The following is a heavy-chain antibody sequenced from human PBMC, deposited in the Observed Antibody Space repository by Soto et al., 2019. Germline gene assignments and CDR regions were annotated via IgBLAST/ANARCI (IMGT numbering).Heavy chain of an antibody. Sequence: SSETLSLTCTVSGGSISSGGYYWSWIRQHPGKGLEWIGYIYYSGSTNYNPSLKSRVTISVDTSKNQFSLKLSSVTAADTAVYYCARVSLQGFNYDFWSGHLTPQDDYGMDVWGQGTTVTVSS. CDR3: ARVSLQGFNYDFWSGHLTPQDDYGMDV. D-gene: IGHD3-3*01. V-gene: IGHV4-61*08. CDR1: GGSISSGGYY. J-gene: IGHJ6*02. CDR2: IYYSGST.